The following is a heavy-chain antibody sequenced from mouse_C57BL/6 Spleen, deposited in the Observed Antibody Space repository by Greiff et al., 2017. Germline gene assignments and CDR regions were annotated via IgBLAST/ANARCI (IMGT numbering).Heavy chain of an antibody. V-gene: IGHV5-12*01. J-gene: IGHJ3*01. CDR3: ARGYDYDGAY. Sequence: EVKLMESGGGLVQPGGSLKLSCAASGFTFSDYYMYWVRQTPEKRLEWVAYISNGGGSTYYPDTVKGRFTISRDNAKNTLYLQMGRLKSEDTAMYYCARGYDYDGAYWGQGTLVTVSA. D-gene: IGHD2-4*01. CDR1: GFTFSDYY. CDR2: ISNGGGST.